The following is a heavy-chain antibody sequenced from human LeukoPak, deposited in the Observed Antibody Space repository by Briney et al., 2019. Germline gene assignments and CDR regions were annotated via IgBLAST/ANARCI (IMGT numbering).Heavy chain of an antibody. J-gene: IGHJ3*02. CDR1: GGTFSSYA. D-gene: IGHD5-18*01. CDR3: ARDGYSYGSVGDAFDI. CDR2: IIPIFGTA. Sequence: SVKVSCKASGGTFSSYAISWVRQAPGQGLEWMGGIIPIFGTANYAQKFQGRVTITADESTSTAYMELSSLRSEDTAVYYCARDGYSYGSVGDAFDIWGQGTMVTVSS. V-gene: IGHV1-69*13.